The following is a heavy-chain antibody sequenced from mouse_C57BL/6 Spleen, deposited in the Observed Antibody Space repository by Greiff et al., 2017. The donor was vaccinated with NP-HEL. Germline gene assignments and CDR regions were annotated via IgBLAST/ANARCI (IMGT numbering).Heavy chain of an antibody. CDR2: IYPGDGDT. V-gene: IGHV1-82*01. Sequence: QVQLKESGPELVKPGASVKISCKASGYAFSSSWMNWVKQRPGKGLEWIGRIYPGDGDTNYNGKFKGKATLTADKSSSTAYMQLSSLTSEDSAVYFCSYYSNYDYYAMDYWGQGTSVTVSS. CDR3: SYYSNYDYYAMDY. CDR1: GYAFSSSW. J-gene: IGHJ4*01. D-gene: IGHD2-5*01.